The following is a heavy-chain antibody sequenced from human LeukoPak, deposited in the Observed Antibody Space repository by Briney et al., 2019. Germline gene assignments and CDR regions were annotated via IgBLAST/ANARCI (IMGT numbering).Heavy chain of an antibody. CDR2: MNPNSGST. V-gene: IGHV1-8*01. J-gene: IGHJ6*02. Sequence: ASVKVSCKASGYTFTSYDINWVRQATGQGLEWMGWMNPNSGSTGYAQKFQGRVTMTRNTSISTAYMELSSLRSEDTAVYYCARVFPRYYGMDVWGQGTTVTVSS. D-gene: IGHD2/OR15-2a*01. CDR3: ARVFPRYYGMDV. CDR1: GYTFTSYD.